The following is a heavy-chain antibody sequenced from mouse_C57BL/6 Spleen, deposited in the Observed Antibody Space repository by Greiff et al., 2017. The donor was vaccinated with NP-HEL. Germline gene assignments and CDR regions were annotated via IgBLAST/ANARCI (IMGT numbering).Heavy chain of an antibody. CDR1: GFTFSDYY. Sequence: EVQLVESEAGLVQPGSSMKLSCTASGFTFSDYYMAWVRQVPEKGLEWVANINYDGSSTYYLDSLKSRFIISRDNAKNILYLQMSSLKSEDTATYYCARDPGSPYYFDYWGQGTTLTVSS. D-gene: IGHD1-1*01. V-gene: IGHV5-16*01. J-gene: IGHJ2*01. CDR2: INYDGSST. CDR3: ARDPGSPYYFDY.